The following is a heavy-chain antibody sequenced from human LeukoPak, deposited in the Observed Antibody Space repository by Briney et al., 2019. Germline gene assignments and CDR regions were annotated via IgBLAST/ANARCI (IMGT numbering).Heavy chain of an antibody. Sequence: PGRSLRLSCAASGLTFSSYDMHWVRQAPGKGLEWVAVISYDGTIRNYADSVKGRFTISRDNSKNTLYLQMNSLTAEDTALYYCAKGGCSSTTCYLANPWGQGTLVTVSS. CDR2: ISYDGTIR. D-gene: IGHD2-2*01. CDR3: AKGGCSSTTCYLANP. V-gene: IGHV3-30*18. CDR1: GLTFSSYD. J-gene: IGHJ5*02.